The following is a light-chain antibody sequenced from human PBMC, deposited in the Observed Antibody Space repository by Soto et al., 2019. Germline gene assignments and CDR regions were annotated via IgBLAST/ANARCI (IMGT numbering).Light chain of an antibody. CDR3: QSYDSSLSGV. Sequence: QAVVTQPPSVSGAPGQRVTISCTGSSSNIGAGYDVHWYQQLPGTAPKLLIYGNSNRLSGVPDRFSGSKSGTSASLAITGLQAEDEADYYCQSYDSSLSGVFGGGTKLTVL. CDR1: SSNIGAGYD. CDR2: GNS. V-gene: IGLV1-40*01. J-gene: IGLJ3*02.